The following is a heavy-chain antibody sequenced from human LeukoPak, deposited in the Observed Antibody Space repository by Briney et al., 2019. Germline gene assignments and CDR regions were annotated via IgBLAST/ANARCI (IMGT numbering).Heavy chain of an antibody. CDR3: AREAVAVAGTAMPHDY. J-gene: IGHJ4*02. D-gene: IGHD6-19*01. CDR1: GYAFTRYY. CDR2: INPNSGGT. Sequence: GASVKVSCKASGYAFTRYYMHCVRQAPGQGLEWMGWINPNSGGTSYAQKFQGRVTMTRDTSISTAYMELSRLRSDDTAVFYCAREAVAVAGTAMPHDYWGQGTLVTVSS. V-gene: IGHV1-2*02.